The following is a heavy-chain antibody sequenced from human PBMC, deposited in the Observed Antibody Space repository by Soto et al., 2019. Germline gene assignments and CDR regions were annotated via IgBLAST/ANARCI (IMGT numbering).Heavy chain of an antibody. J-gene: IGHJ4*02. CDR1: GFTVSSNY. CDR2: IYSGGST. V-gene: IGHV3-66*01. CDR3: AREGGDVDYGDHHYFDY. D-gene: IGHD4-17*01. Sequence: GGSLRLSCAASGFTVSSNYMSWVRQAPGKGLEWVSVIYSGGSTYYADSVKGRFTISRDNSKNTLYLQMNSLRAEDTAVYYCAREGGDVDYGDHHYFDYWGQGTLVTVSS.